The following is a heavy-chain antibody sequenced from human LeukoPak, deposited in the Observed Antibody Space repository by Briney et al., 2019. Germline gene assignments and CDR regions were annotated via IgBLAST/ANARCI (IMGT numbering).Heavy chain of an antibody. J-gene: IGHJ4*02. CDR1: GYMFTSHG. CDR3: ARESIGGYGFNY. V-gene: IGHV1-18*01. D-gene: IGHD6-25*01. CDR2: ISAQNGNT. Sequence: ASVNVSCKSSGYMFTSHGIHWLRQAPGQGLEWMGWISAQNGNTNYMQQFLGRVTMTRDTSASTVYMELRSLKSDDTAVYYCARESIGGYGFNYWGQGTPVTVAS.